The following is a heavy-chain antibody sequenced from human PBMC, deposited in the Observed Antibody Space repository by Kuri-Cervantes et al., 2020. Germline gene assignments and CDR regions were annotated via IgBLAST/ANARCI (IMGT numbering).Heavy chain of an antibody. CDR2: ISYDGSNK. D-gene: IGHD4-17*01. CDR3: ARDASVTTTHLFRY. CDR1: GYTFISYA. V-gene: IGHV3-30*07. Sequence: GESLKISCAGSGYTFISYAMHWVRQAPGKGLEWVAVISYDGSNKDYADSVKGRFTISRDNSKNTMFLQMNSLRDEDAAVYYCARDASVTTTHLFRYWGQGTLVTVSS. J-gene: IGHJ4*02.